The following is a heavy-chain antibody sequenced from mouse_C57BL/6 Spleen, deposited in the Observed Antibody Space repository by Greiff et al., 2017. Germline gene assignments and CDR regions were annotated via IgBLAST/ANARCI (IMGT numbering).Heavy chain of an antibody. CDR3: ATNWDGFAY. CDR1: GYTFTSYW. CDR2: IDPSDSYT. J-gene: IGHJ3*01. Sequence: QVQLQQPGAELVKPGASVKLSCKASGYTFTSYWMQWVKQRPGQGLEWIGEIDPSDSYTNYNQKFKGKATLTVYTSSSTAYMQLSSLTSEDSAVYYCATNWDGFAYWGQGTLVTVSA. D-gene: IGHD4-1*02. V-gene: IGHV1-50*01.